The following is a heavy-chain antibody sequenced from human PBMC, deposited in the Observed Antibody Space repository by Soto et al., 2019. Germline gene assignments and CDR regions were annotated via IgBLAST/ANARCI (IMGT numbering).Heavy chain of an antibody. CDR2: INSDGSST. CDR1: GFTFSSYW. CDR3: ARDPQQLNWFDP. Sequence: PGGSLRLSYAASGFTFSSYWMHWVRQAPGKGLVWVSRINSDGSSTSYADSVKGRFTISRDNAKNTLYLQMNSLRAEDTAVYYCARDPQQLNWFDPWGQGTLVTVSS. V-gene: IGHV3-74*01. J-gene: IGHJ5*02. D-gene: IGHD6-13*01.